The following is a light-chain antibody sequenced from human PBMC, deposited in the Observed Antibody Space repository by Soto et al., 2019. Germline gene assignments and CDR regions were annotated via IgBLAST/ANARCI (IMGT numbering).Light chain of an antibody. J-gene: IGKJ4*01. CDR3: QQYNNWPLT. V-gene: IGKV3-15*01. Sequence: EIVLTQSPGTLSLSPGERATLSCRASQSVSSSYLAWYQQKPGQAPRLLIYGASSRATGIPARFSGSQSGTEFNLAISSLQSDDLAVYYCQQYNNWPLTFGGGTKVEIK. CDR2: GAS. CDR1: QSVSSSY.